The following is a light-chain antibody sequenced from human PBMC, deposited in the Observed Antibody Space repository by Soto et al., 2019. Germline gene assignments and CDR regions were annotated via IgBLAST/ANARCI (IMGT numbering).Light chain of an antibody. Sequence: EIVMTQSPAPLSVSPGERNPLPCTASQSVGNNLAWYQQKPGQAPRLXXYGAYTRATGIPARFSGSGSGTDFTLTISSLQSEDFAVYYCQHYNYWPPKTFGQGTKVDIK. V-gene: IGKV3-15*01. CDR3: QHYNYWPPKT. J-gene: IGKJ1*01. CDR1: QSVGNN. CDR2: GAY.